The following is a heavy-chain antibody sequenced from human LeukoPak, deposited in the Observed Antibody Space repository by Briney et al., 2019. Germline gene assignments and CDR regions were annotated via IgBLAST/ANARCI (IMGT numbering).Heavy chain of an antibody. CDR3: ARPPVTPMGEIDVRYYYYYMDV. CDR2: INPNSGGT. CDR1: GYTFTGYY. Sequence: ASVKVSCKASGYTFTGYYMHWVRQAPGQGLEWMGRINPNSGGTNYAQKFQGRVTMTRDTSISTAYMELSRLRSDDTAVYYCARPPVTPMGEIDVRYYYYYMDVWGKGTTVTVSS. D-gene: IGHD4-11*01. V-gene: IGHV1-2*06. J-gene: IGHJ6*03.